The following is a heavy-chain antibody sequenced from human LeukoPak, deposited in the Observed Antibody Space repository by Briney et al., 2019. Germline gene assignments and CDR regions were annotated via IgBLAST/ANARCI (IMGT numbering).Heavy chain of an antibody. J-gene: IGHJ4*02. V-gene: IGHV3-23*01. CDR3: AKFGYDSV. CDR1: GYTFTRYG. Sequence: ASVKVSCKASGYTFTRYGISWVRPAAGKGVAWVSAISGSGGSTYYADSVKGRLTLSRDNSKNTLYLQMNSLRAEDTAVYYCAKFGYDSVWGQGTLVTVSS. D-gene: IGHD3-22*01. CDR2: ISGSGGST.